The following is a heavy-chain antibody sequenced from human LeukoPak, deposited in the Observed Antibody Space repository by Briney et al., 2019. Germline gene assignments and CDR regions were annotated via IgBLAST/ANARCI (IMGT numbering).Heavy chain of an antibody. J-gene: IGHJ3*02. D-gene: IGHD6-13*01. Sequence: GGSLRLSCAASGFTFSSYSMNWVRQAPGKGLEWVSSISSSSTYIYYADSVKGRFTISRDNAKNSLHLQMNSLRAEDTAVYYCARNRYGSILDAFDIWGQGTVVTVSS. CDR2: ISSSSTYI. CDR1: GFTFSSYS. CDR3: ARNRYGSILDAFDI. V-gene: IGHV3-21*01.